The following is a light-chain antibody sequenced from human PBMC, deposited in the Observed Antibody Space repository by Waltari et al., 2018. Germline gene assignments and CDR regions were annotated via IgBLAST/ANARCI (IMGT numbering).Light chain of an antibody. CDR2: DVS. Sequence: QSALTQPRSVSGSPGQSVTISCTGTSSDVGTYKYVSWHQQRPGQAPKLIIFDVSKCPSGVPYRCSGSKSGDTASLTSSGLQAEDEADYYCCSYTVSNTLLFGGGTKLTVL. CDR1: SSDVGTYKY. J-gene: IGLJ3*02. V-gene: IGLV2-11*01. CDR3: CSYTVSNTLL.